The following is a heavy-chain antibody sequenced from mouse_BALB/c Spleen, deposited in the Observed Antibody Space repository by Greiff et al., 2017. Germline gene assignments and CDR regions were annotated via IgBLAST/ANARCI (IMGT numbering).Heavy chain of an antibody. D-gene: IGHD2-4*01. V-gene: IGHV1-9*01. CDR2: ILPGSGST. J-gene: IGHJ3*01. CDR3: ARKEGYDYDDFAY. CDR1: GYTFSSYW. Sequence: QVQLKESGAELMKPGASVKISCKATGYTFSSYWIEWVKQRPGHGLEWIGEILPGSGSTNYNEKFKGKATFTADTSSNTAYMQLSSLTSEDSAVYYCARKEGYDYDDFAYWGQGTLVTVSA.